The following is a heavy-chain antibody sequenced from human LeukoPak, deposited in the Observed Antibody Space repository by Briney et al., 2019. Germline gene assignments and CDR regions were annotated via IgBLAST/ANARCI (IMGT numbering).Heavy chain of an antibody. Sequence: GESLKISCKDSGNSFASSWIGWVRQMPGKGLDWMGIIYPGDSDSRYSASFQGQVTISADKSIRTAYLQWSSLKASDTAMYYCARLRAHYYYYMDVWGKGTTVTVSS. CDR1: GNSFASSW. CDR3: ARLRAHYYYYMDV. D-gene: IGHD3-10*01. V-gene: IGHV5-51*01. CDR2: IYPGDSDS. J-gene: IGHJ6*03.